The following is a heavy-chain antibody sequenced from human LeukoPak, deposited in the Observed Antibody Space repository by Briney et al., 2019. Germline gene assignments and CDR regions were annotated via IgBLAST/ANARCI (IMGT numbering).Heavy chain of an antibody. CDR1: GGSISSYY. CDR3: ARALYCSGGSCPFDY. D-gene: IGHD2-15*01. V-gene: IGHV4-59*01. CDR2: IYYSGST. Sequence: PSETLSLTCTVSGGSISSYYWSWIRQPPGKGLDWIGYIYYSGSTNYNPSLKSRVTISVDTSKNQFSLKLSSVTAADTAVYYCARALYCSGGSCPFDYWGQGTLVTVSS. J-gene: IGHJ4*02.